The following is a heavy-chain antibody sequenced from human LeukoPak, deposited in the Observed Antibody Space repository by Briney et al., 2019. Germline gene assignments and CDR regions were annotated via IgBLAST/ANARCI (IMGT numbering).Heavy chain of an antibody. V-gene: IGHV3-21*01. CDR1: RFRFSYYS. CDR2: ISSSSSYI. CDR3: ASRRIYYYDSSGYSTGVDY. Sequence: GGSLRLSCTASRFRFSYYSMNWVRQAPGKGLEWVSSISSSSSYIYYAHSVRGRFTVSRDNAKNSLYLQMNSLRAEDTAVYYCASRRIYYYDSSGYSTGVDYWGQGTLVTVSS. J-gene: IGHJ4*02. D-gene: IGHD3-22*01.